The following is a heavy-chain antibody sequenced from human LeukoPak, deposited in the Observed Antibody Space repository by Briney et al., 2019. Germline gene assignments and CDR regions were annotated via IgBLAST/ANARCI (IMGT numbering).Heavy chain of an antibody. CDR3: ARGGIISRIVRGGFDS. Sequence: SETLSLTCTATGGSISTNNYHWGWIRQAPGKGLEWIGSIYFGGSVNYNPSLKSRVTISMDTSKNQFYLNLSFVTAADTALYYCARGGIISRIVRGGFDSWGQGTLVAVSS. CDR1: GGSISTNNYH. D-gene: IGHD3-10*02. J-gene: IGHJ5*01. V-gene: IGHV4-39*01. CDR2: IYFGGSV.